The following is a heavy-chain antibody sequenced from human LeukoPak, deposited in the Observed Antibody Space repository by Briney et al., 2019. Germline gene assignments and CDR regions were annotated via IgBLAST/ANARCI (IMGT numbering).Heavy chain of an antibody. Sequence: PGGSLRLSCAASGFTFSNYAMSWVRQAPGKGLEWVSGISGSGVTTYYADSVKGRFTISRDNSKNMLYLQMNSLRADDTAVYYCAKKVSPPERWGQGTLVTVSS. J-gene: IGHJ4*02. CDR1: GFTFSNYA. D-gene: IGHD1-1*01. CDR2: ISGSGVTT. CDR3: AKKVSPPER. V-gene: IGHV3-23*01.